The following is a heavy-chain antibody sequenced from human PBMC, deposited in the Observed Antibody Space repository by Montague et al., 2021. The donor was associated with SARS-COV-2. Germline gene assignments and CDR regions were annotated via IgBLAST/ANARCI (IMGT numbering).Heavy chain of an antibody. Sequence: SETLSLTCAVTGASMSPYHWSWIRQPPGKGLEWIGNLHHSGATXXXPSXXXRVTMSDDTSKNQFSLNLISVTAADTAVYFCATSLGGRYYWADYYFDYWGQGILVTVSA. D-gene: IGHD3-10*01. J-gene: IGHJ4*02. CDR3: ATSLGGRYYWADYYFDY. V-gene: IGHV4-59*03. CDR2: LHHSGAT. CDR1: GASMSPYH.